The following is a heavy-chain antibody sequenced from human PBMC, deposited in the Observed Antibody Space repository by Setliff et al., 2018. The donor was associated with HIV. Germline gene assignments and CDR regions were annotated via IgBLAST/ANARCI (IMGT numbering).Heavy chain of an antibody. Sequence: SETLSLTCAVSGDSISSSNWWSWVRQSPGKGLEWIGKIYHSGSTNYNPSLKSRVTISVDKSKNQFLLKLNSVTAADTAVYYCARGYDFWSGKAPHWFDPWGQGTLVTVSS. D-gene: IGHD3-3*01. CDR3: ARGYDFWSGKAPHWFDP. J-gene: IGHJ5*02. CDR1: GDSISSSNW. V-gene: IGHV4-4*02. CDR2: IYHSGST.